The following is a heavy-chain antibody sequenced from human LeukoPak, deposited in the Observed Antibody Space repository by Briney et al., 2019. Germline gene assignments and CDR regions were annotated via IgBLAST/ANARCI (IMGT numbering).Heavy chain of an antibody. Sequence: SQTLSLTCTVSGGSISSGDYYWSWICQPPGKGLVWIGYIYYSGSTYYNPSLKSRVTISVDTSKNQFSLKLNSVTAADTAVYYCARVDYGDYYFDSWGQGTLVTVSS. D-gene: IGHD4-17*01. V-gene: IGHV4-30-4*01. CDR2: IYYSGST. J-gene: IGHJ4*02. CDR1: GGSISSGDYY. CDR3: ARVDYGDYYFDS.